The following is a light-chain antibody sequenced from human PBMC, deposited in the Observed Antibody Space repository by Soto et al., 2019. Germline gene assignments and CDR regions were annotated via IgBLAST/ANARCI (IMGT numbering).Light chain of an antibody. CDR2: EVS. J-gene: IGLJ1*01. V-gene: IGLV2-14*01. CDR1: SSDIGAYGF. Sequence: QSALTQPASVSGSPGQSITISCTGTSSDIGAYGFVSWYQHHPGKAPKLLIYEVSYRPSGVSSRFSGSKSGNSASLTISGLQAEDEAEYYCSSFTSSSALDVFGPGTKLTVL. CDR3: SSFTSSSALDV.